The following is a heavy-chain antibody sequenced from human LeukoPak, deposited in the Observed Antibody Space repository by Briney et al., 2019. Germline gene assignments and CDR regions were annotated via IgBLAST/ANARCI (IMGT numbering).Heavy chain of an antibody. V-gene: IGHV1-24*01. CDR1: GYTLTELS. J-gene: IGHJ6*02. Sequence: ASVKVSCKVSGYTLTELSMHWVRQAPGKGLEWMGGFDPEDGETIDAQKFQGRVTMTEDTSTDTAYMELSSLRSEDTAVYYCATVDFWSGYYTGMIEAKYYYGMDVWGQGTTVTVSS. CDR3: ATVDFWSGYYTGMIEAKYYYGMDV. D-gene: IGHD3-3*01. CDR2: FDPEDGET.